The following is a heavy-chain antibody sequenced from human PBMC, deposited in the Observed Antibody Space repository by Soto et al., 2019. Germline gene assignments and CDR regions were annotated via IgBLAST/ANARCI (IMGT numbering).Heavy chain of an antibody. CDR3: AAHDSGGYYAEY. D-gene: IGHD3-22*01. Sequence: SXTLSLTCTVSGDSVTSSDYYWCWIRQPPGKGLEWIGSIHYSGSTYYNPSLKSRVTISGDTSKKQFSLKLTSVTAADAAVYYCAAHDSGGYYAEYWGQGTLVTVSS. CDR2: IHYSGST. J-gene: IGHJ4*02. V-gene: IGHV4-39*01. CDR1: GDSVTSSDYY.